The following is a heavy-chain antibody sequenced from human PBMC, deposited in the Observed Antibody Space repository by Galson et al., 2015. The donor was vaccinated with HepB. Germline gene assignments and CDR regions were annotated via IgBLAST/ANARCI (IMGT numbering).Heavy chain of an antibody. CDR3: ARAVVPPAALYCYSYYMDV. Sequence: SVKVSCKASGYTFSRFGISWVRQAPGQGLEWMGWISGYNGNTNYAQNFQGRVTMTTDTSTNTAYLELRSLRSDDTAVYYCARAVVPPAALYCYSYYMDVWGRGTTVTVSS. D-gene: IGHD2-2*01. CDR2: ISGYNGNT. J-gene: IGHJ6*03. V-gene: IGHV1-18*01. CDR1: GYTFSRFG.